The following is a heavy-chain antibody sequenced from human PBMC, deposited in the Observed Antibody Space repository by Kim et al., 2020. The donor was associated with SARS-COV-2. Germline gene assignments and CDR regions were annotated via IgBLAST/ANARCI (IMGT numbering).Heavy chain of an antibody. J-gene: IGHJ4*02. Sequence: LSLTCAASGFTFSSYEMNWVRQAPGKGLEWVSYISSSGSTIYYADSVKGRFTISRDNAKNSLYLQMNSLRAEDTAVYYCARDPYTAMVDYWGQGTLVTVSS. D-gene: IGHD5-18*01. CDR2: ISSSGSTI. CDR3: ARDPYTAMVDY. CDR1: GFTFSSYE. V-gene: IGHV3-48*03.